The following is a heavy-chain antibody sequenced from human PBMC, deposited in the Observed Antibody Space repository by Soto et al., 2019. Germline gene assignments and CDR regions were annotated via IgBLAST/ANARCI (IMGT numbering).Heavy chain of an antibody. Sequence: QPGGSLRLSCAASGFTFSDYAMHWVRQAPGRGLEWVAVVSHDGRNTHYADSVKGRFTISRDNAKNTLYLQMNSLRAEDTAVYYCAIRASYYDSGGYFDYWGQGTLVTVSS. CDR3: AIRASYYDSGGYFDY. V-gene: IGHV3-30*03. CDR1: GFTFSDYA. CDR2: VSHDGRNT. D-gene: IGHD3-22*01. J-gene: IGHJ4*02.